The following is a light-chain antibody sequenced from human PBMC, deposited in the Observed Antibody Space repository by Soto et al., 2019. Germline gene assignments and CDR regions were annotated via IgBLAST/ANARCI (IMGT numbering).Light chain of an antibody. CDR3: SSYTGSSTWV. J-gene: IGLJ3*02. Sequence: QSALTQPASVSGSPGQSITISCSGTSSDNGGYNYVSWYQQHPGKAPKIMIYEVRNRPSGVSNRFSGSKSDNTASLTISGLQAEDEADYYCSSYTGSSTWVFGGGTKVTV. CDR2: EVR. V-gene: IGLV2-14*01. CDR1: SSDNGGYNY.